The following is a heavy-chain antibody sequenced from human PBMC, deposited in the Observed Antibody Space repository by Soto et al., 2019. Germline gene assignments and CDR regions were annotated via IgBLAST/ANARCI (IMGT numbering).Heavy chain of an antibody. CDR3: ARVGPRNYYDSSGYYYYFDY. J-gene: IGHJ4*02. CDR1: GGSISSGGYY. D-gene: IGHD3-22*01. V-gene: IGHV4-31*03. CDR2: IYYIRST. Sequence: PSETLSLTCTVSGGSISSGGYYWSWIRQHPGKGLEWIGYIYYIRSTYYNPSLKSRVTISVDTSKNQFSLKLSSVTAADTAVYYCARVGPRNYYDSSGYYYYFDYWGQGTLVTVSS.